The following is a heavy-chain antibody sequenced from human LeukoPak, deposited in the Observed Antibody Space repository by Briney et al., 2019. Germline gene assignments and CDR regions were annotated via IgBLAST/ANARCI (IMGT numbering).Heavy chain of an antibody. CDR2: IYADGNT. V-gene: IGHV3-53*01. D-gene: IGHD4-17*01. CDR1: GFIVNTNY. Sequence: GRSLRLSCAASGFIVNTNYMTWVRQAPGRGLEWVSFIYADGNTYYADSVKGRFTISRDISKNAVYLQMNSLRAEDTAVYYCARDSYGDANFDSWGQGTLVTVSS. J-gene: IGHJ4*02. CDR3: ARDSYGDANFDS.